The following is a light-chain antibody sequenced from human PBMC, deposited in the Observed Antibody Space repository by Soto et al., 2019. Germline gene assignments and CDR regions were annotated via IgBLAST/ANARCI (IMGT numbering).Light chain of an antibody. CDR2: GAS. CDR1: QSVSSSY. CDR3: QQYGSSLIT. J-gene: IGKJ5*01. V-gene: IGKV3-20*01. Sequence: EIVFTQSPGTLSLSPGERATLSCRASQSVSSSYLAWYQQKPGQAPRLLIYGASSRATGIPDRFSASGSGTDFTLTISGLEPEDFAVYYCQQYGSSLITFGQGTRLEIK.